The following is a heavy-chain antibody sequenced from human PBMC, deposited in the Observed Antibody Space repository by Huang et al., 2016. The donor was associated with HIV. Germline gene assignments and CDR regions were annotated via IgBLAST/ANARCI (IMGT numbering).Heavy chain of an antibody. Sequence: QVQLVQSGAEVKKPGASVKVSCKGSGYSFTDYDSNWGRQANGQGLEWMGWMNPVNGDTGYAQKFQGRVTFSRNTSVNTAYMELSSLRSDDTAVYYCARAGSGWALDAFDIWGQGTVVIVSS. CDR1: GYSFTDYD. V-gene: IGHV1-8*03. CDR2: MNPVNGDT. CDR3: ARAGSGWALDAFDI. D-gene: IGHD6-19*01. J-gene: IGHJ3*02.